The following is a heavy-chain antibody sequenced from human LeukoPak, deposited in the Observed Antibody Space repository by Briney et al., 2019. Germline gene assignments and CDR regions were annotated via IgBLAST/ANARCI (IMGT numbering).Heavy chain of an antibody. CDR1: GFTFSNAW. J-gene: IGHJ4*02. CDR2: IKSKTDGGTT. CDR3: TTDGPEVVVIPPFDY. V-gene: IGHV3-15*01. D-gene: IGHD3-22*01. Sequence: GGSLRLSCAASGFTFSNAWMSWVRQAPGKGLEWVGRIKSKTDGGTTDYAAPVKGRFTISRDDSKNTLYLQMNSLKTEDTAVYYCTTDGPEVVVIPPFDYWGQGTLVTVSS.